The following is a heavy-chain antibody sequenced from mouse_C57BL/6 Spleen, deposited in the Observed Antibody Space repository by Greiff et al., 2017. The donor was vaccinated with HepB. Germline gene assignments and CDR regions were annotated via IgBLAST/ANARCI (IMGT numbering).Heavy chain of an antibody. CDR2: IHPNSGST. CDR3: ARRVYGSSYDYAMDY. CDR1: GYTFTGYW. V-gene: IGHV1-64*01. D-gene: IGHD1-1*01. Sequence: QVQLQQPGAELVKPGASVKLSCKASGYTFTGYWMHWVKQRPGQGLEWIGMIHPNSGSTNYNEKFKSKATLTVDKSSSTAYMQLSSLTSEDSAVYYCARRVYGSSYDYAMDYWGQGTSVTVSS. J-gene: IGHJ4*01.